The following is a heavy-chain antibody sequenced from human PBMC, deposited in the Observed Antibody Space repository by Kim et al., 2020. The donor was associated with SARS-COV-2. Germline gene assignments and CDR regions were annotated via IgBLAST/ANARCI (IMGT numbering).Heavy chain of an antibody. J-gene: IGHJ4*02. CDR3: ARWDLDYYYFDY. V-gene: IGHV4-39*01. Sequence: TYQNPSLKSRVIISVDTSKSQLSLKLSSVTAADTAVYFCARWDLDYYYFDYWGQGVLVTVSS. CDR2: T. D-gene: IGHD1-26*01.